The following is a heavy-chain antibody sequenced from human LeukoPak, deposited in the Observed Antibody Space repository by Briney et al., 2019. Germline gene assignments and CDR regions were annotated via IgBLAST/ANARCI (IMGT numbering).Heavy chain of an antibody. Sequence: GGSLRLSCTTSGFTFGDYAMSWFRQAPGKGLEWVGFIRSKAYGGTTEYAASVKGRFTISRDDSKSIAYLQMNSLKTEDTAAYYCTRDLGGAGPTGSYYYYGMDVWGQGTTVTVSS. CDR1: GFTFGDYA. V-gene: IGHV3-49*03. CDR2: IRSKAYGGTT. D-gene: IGHD6-19*01. J-gene: IGHJ6*02. CDR3: TRDLGGAGPTGSYYYYGMDV.